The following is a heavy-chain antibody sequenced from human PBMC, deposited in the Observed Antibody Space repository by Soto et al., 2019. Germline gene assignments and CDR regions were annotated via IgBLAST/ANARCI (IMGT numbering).Heavy chain of an antibody. CDR1: GFTFSRHS. J-gene: IGHJ4*02. CDR3: AKEADISGYYPDY. D-gene: IGHD3-22*01. V-gene: IGHV3-23*01. CDR2: ISGSGGST. Sequence: GGSLRLSCVASGFTFSRHSMNLVRQAPGKGLEWVSVISGSGGSTHYADSVKGRSTISRDNSKNTLHLQVNSLRGEDTAVYYCAKEADISGYYPDYWGQGTQVTVSS.